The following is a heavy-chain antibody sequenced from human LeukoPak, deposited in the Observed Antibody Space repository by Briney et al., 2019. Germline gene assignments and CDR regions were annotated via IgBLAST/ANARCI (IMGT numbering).Heavy chain of an antibody. J-gene: IGHJ2*01. D-gene: IGHD3-16*01. CDR1: GGTFSSYA. CDR3: ARDSVGGQGWYFDL. V-gene: IGHV1-69*13. Sequence: GASVKVSCKASGGTFSSYAISWVRQAPGQGLEWMGGIIPIFGTANYAQKFQGRVTITADESTSTAYMELSSLRSEDTAVYYCARDSVGGQGWYFDLWGRGTLVTVSS. CDR2: IIPIFGTA.